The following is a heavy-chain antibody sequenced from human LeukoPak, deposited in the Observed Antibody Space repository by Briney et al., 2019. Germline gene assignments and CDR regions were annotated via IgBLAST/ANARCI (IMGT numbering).Heavy chain of an antibody. CDR2: ISRSSSTI. V-gene: IGHV3-48*02. CDR1: GFTFSSYS. D-gene: IGHD3-22*01. Sequence: PGRSLRLSCAASGFTFSSYSMNWVRQAPGKGLEWVSYISRSSSTIYYADSVKGRFTISRDNAKNSLYLQMNSLRNEDTAVFYCATEAYDSSGYYWANWGQGTLVTVSS. CDR3: ATEAYDSSGYYWAN. J-gene: IGHJ4*02.